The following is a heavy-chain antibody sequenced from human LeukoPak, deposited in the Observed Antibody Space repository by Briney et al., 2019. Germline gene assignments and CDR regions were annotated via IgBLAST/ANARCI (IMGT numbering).Heavy chain of an antibody. CDR1: EFIFSSYS. V-gene: IGHV3-48*01. CDR2: ISSSSSTI. D-gene: IGHD2-2*01. CDR3: AKEAADIVVVPAAMMDS. Sequence: GGSLRLSCAASEFIFSSYSMNWVRQTPGKGLEWVSYISSSSSTIYYADSVKGRFTISRDNSRNTLYLQMNSLRAEDTAVYYCAKEAADIVVVPAAMMDSWGQGTLVTVSS. J-gene: IGHJ5*01.